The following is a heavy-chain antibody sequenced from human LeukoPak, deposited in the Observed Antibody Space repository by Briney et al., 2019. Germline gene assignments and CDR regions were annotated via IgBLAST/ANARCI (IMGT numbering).Heavy chain of an antibody. D-gene: IGHD6-13*01. Sequence: SETLSLTCTVSGGSISCYYWSWIRQPPGKGLEWIGYIYDSESTNYNPSLKSRVTILIDTSKNQFSLKLSSVTAADTAVYYCARHSAHSSTNDAFDIWGQGTVVTVSS. CDR1: GGSISCYY. J-gene: IGHJ3*02. CDR2: IYDSEST. V-gene: IGHV4-59*01. CDR3: ARHSAHSSTNDAFDI.